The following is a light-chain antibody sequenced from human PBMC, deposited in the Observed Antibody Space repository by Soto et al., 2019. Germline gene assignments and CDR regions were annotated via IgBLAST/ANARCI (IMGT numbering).Light chain of an antibody. CDR2: EDN. CDR1: SSNIGNNY. J-gene: IGLJ1*01. V-gene: IGLV1-51*02. CDR3: GTWDSSLSIYV. Sequence: QSVLAQPPSVSAAPGQKVTISCSGTSSNIGNNYVSWYQHFPGTAPKLLIYEDNKRPSEIPDRFSGSKSDTSATLGITGLQTGDEADYYCGTWDSSLSIYVFATGTKVTVL.